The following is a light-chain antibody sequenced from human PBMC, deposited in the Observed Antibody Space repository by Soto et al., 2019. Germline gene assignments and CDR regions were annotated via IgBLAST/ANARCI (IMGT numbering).Light chain of an antibody. CDR2: RNN. CDR3: AAWDDSLSG. CDR1: SSNIGSNY. Sequence: QSVLTQPPSASGTPGQRVTISCSGSSSNIGSNYVYWYQQLPGTAPKLLIYRNNQRPSGVPDRFSGSKSGTSASLAISGLRSEDEADYYCAAWDDSLSGFGTGTQLTVL. J-gene: IGLJ1*01. V-gene: IGLV1-47*01.